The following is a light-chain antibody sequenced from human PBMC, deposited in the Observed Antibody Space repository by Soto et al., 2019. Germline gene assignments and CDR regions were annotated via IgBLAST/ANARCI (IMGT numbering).Light chain of an antibody. Sequence: QLVLTQSPSASASLGASVKLACTLSSGHSSYAIAWHQQQPEKGPRYLIKLNSDGSHSKADGIPDRFSGSGSGAERYLTISSLQSEDEADYYCQTWGTGTVVFGGGTKLTVL. CDR2: LNSDGSH. CDR3: QTWGTGTVV. J-gene: IGLJ2*01. V-gene: IGLV4-69*01. CDR1: SGHSSYA.